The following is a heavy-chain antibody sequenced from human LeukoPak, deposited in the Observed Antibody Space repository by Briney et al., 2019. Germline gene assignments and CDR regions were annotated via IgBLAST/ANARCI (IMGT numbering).Heavy chain of an antibody. D-gene: IGHD3-9*01. CDR3: ARDLEFIVTGLTPDDY. CDR1: GFTFDTYT. J-gene: IGHJ4*02. CDR2: ISSSGSTI. V-gene: IGHV3-48*04. Sequence: PGGSLRLSCAASGFTFDTYTINWIRQAPGKGLEWVSYISSSGSTIYYADSVRGRFTISRDNAKNSLYLQMNSLRAEDTAVYYCARDLEFIVTGLTPDDYWGQGTLVTVSS.